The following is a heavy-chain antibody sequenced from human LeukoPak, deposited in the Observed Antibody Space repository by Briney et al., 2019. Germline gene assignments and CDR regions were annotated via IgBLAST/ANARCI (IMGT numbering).Heavy chain of an antibody. CDR1: GFTFSSYS. CDR2: VSSSSTTI. CDR3: ARATYYYDSSAYYYFDY. J-gene: IGHJ4*02. Sequence: PGGSLRLSCAASGFTFSSYSMNWVRQAPGKGLEWASYVSSSSTTIYYADSVKGRFTISRDNAKNSLYLQMNSLRDEDTAVYYCARATYYYDSSAYYYFDYWGQGTLVTVSS. D-gene: IGHD3-22*01. V-gene: IGHV3-48*02.